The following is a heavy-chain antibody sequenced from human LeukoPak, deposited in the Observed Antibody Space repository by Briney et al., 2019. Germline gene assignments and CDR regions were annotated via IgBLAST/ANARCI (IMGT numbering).Heavy chain of an antibody. Sequence: GGSLRLSCAASGFTFSSYGMHWVRQAPGKGLEWVAFIRYDGSNKYYADSVKGRFTISRDNSKDTLYLQMNSLRAEDTAVYYCAKAYSSGWYVGYWGQGTLVTVSS. J-gene: IGHJ4*02. D-gene: IGHD6-19*01. CDR2: IRYDGSNK. V-gene: IGHV3-30*02. CDR1: GFTFSSYG. CDR3: AKAYSSGWYVGY.